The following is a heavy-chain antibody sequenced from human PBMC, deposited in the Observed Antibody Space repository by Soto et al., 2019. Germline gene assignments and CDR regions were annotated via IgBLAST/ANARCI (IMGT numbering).Heavy chain of an antibody. Sequence: SETLSLTCAVYGGSFSDTYWNWFRQPPGKGLEWIGEINHNTNTIYNPSLTSRVTISVDTSKNHFSLKLTSVTAADTAVYYCARGNGSGTYYVYYYYAMDVWGQGTTVTVSS. J-gene: IGHJ6*02. D-gene: IGHD3-10*01. CDR2: INHNTNT. CDR1: GGSFSDTY. CDR3: ARGNGSGTYYVYYYYAMDV. V-gene: IGHV4-34*01.